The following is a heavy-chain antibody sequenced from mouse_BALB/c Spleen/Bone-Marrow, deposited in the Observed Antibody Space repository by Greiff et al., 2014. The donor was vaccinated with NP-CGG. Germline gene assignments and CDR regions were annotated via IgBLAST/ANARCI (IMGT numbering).Heavy chain of an antibody. V-gene: IGHV5-6-5*01. J-gene: IGHJ4*01. CDR1: GFTFSSYA. Sequence: EVKLMESGGGLVKPGGSLKLSCAASGFTFSSYAMSWVRQTPEKRLEWVASISSGGSTYYPDIVKGRFTISRDNARNILYLQMSSLRSEDTAMYYCARGGGYYYAMDYWGQGTSVTVSS. CDR3: ARGGGYYYAMDY. CDR2: ISSGGST.